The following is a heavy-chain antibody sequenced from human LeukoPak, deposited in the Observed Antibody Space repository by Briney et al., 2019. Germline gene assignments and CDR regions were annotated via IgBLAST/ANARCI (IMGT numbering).Heavy chain of an antibody. CDR1: GFTFSSYA. Sequence: GGSLRLSCAASGFTFSSYAMSWVRQAPGKGLEGVSAISGSGGSTYYADSVKGRFTISRDNSKNTLYLQMNSLRAEDTAVYYCAKLMYDYGDLRNWFDPWGQGTLVTVSS. D-gene: IGHD4-17*01. V-gene: IGHV3-23*01. CDR2: ISGSGGST. J-gene: IGHJ5*02. CDR3: AKLMYDYGDLRNWFDP.